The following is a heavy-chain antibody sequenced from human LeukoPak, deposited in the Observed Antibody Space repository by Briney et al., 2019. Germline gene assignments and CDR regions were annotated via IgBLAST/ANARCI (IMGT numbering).Heavy chain of an antibody. CDR3: AKRVPYSSSSVYFDY. V-gene: IGHV3-23*01. Sequence: GGSLRLSCVASGFTFSTYGMNWVRQAPGKGLGWVSSISDDGGSTYYADSVKGRFTISRDNSKNMLSLQMNSVRAEDTAVYYCAKRVPYSSSSVYFDYWGQGTLVTVSS. J-gene: IGHJ4*02. D-gene: IGHD6-6*01. CDR2: ISDDGGST. CDR1: GFTFSTYG.